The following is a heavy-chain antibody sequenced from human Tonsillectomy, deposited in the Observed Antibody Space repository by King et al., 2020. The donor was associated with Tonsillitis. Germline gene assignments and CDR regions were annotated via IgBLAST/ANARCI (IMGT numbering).Heavy chain of an antibody. D-gene: IGHD6-6*01. CDR2: ISGSGDTT. J-gene: IGHJ3*02. Sequence: VPLVESGGGLVQPGGSLRLSCVVSGFTFSRYGMSWVRPAPGKGLEWVSGISGSGDTTFYADSVKGHFIISRDNSKNTLYLQMSSLRAEDTAVYYCARLDYSRSGGAFDIWGQGTMVIVSS. CDR1: GFTFSRYG. CDR3: ARLDYSRSGGAFDI. V-gene: IGHV3-23*04.